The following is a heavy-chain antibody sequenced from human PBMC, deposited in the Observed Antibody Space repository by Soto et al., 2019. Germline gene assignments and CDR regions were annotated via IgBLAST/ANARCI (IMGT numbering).Heavy chain of an antibody. Sequence: SGGSLILSCAASGFTFSSYSMNWVRQAPGKGLEWVSSISSSSSYIYYADSVKGRFTISRDNAKNSLYLQMNSLRAEDTAVYYCARDEFNGVCYTCYYYYYGMDVWGQGNTVTV. CDR3: ARDEFNGVCYTCYYYYYGMDV. J-gene: IGHJ6*02. V-gene: IGHV3-21*01. D-gene: IGHD2-8*01. CDR2: ISSSSSYI. CDR1: GFTFSSYS.